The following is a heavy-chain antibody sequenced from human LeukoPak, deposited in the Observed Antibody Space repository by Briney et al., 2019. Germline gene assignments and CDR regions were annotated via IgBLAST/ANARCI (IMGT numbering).Heavy chain of an antibody. CDR3: ARAPAAGYFDY. V-gene: IGHV4-59*07. Sequence: SDTLSLTCTLCGASISSYYWSWNRQPPGKGLEWIGYIYYSGSTNYNPSLKSRVTISVDTSKNQFSLKMRSVTAVVQAVYYWARAPAAGYFDYWGQGTLVTVSS. J-gene: IGHJ4*02. CDR2: IYYSGST. D-gene: IGHD6-13*01. CDR1: GASISSYY.